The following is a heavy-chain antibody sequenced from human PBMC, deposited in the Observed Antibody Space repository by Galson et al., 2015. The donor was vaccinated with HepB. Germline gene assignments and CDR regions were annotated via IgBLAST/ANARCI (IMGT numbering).Heavy chain of an antibody. Sequence: SVKVSCKASGGTFGSYTFTWVRQAPGQGLEWMGRIIPILNLKDYAQKFQDRLTITADKSTSTAYMEVSSLRSEDTAVYYCARDPGLYGAGDAFDLWGQGTMVTVSS. D-gene: IGHD4-17*01. CDR2: IIPILNLK. J-gene: IGHJ3*01. V-gene: IGHV1-69*04. CDR1: GGTFGSYT. CDR3: ARDPGLYGAGDAFDL.